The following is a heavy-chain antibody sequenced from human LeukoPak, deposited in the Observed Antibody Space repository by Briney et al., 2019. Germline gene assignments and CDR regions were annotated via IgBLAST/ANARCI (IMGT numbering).Heavy chain of an antibody. CDR2: IYYSGST. Sequence: SETLSLTCTVSGVSISSYYWSWIRQPPGKGLEWIGYIYYSGSTNYNPSLKSRVTISVDTSKNQFSLKLSSVTAADTAVYYCARGTTMFQSGFRYWGQGTLVTVSS. CDR3: ARGTTMFQSGFRY. J-gene: IGHJ4*02. D-gene: IGHD3-10*02. V-gene: IGHV4-59*12. CDR1: GVSISSYY.